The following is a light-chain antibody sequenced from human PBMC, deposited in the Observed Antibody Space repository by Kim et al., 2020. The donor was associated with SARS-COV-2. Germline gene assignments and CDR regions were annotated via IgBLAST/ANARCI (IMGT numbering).Light chain of an antibody. CDR3: QVWDSDSEHVV. CDR2: YDS. V-gene: IGLV3-21*04. Sequence: APGKTARITCGGSNIGSKSVHWYQQKPGQAPVLVMFYDSDRPSGIPERFSGSNSGNTATLTISRVEAGDEADFYCQVWDSDSEHVVFGGGTQLTVL. J-gene: IGLJ2*01. CDR1: NIGSKS.